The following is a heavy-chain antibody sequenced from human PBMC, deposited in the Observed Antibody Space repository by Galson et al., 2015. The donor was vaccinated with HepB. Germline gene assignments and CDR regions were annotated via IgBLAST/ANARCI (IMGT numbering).Heavy chain of an antibody. D-gene: IGHD1-7*01. CDR2: VSHDGSYK. V-gene: IGHV3-30*18. CDR1: GFTFSNYG. Sequence: SLRLSCAASGFTFSNYGMHWVRQAPGKGLEWVALVSHDGSYKSYAESVKGRFTSFRDNSKGTLYLQMNSLRPEDTAVYYCAKDPGGRFVVNYRGYNFDDWGQGTLVTVSS. J-gene: IGHJ4*02. CDR3: AKDPGGRFVVNYRGYNFDD.